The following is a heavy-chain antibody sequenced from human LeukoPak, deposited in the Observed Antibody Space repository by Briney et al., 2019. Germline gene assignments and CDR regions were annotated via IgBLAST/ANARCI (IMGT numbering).Heavy chain of an antibody. CDR2: IIPIFGTA. Sequence: SVKVSCKPSGGTFSSYAISWVRQAPGQGLEWMGGIIPIFGTANYAQKFQGRVTITADESTSTAYMELSSLRSEDTAVYYCARESRYDFWSGYYLDYWGQGTPVTVSS. CDR3: ARESRYDFWSGYYLDY. V-gene: IGHV1-69*13. D-gene: IGHD3-3*01. CDR1: GGTFSSYA. J-gene: IGHJ4*02.